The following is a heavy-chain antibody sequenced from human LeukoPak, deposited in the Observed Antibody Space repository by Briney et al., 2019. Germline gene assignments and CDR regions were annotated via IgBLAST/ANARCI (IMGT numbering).Heavy chain of an antibody. Sequence: GGPLRLSCAASGFTFSIYDMSWVRQAPGKGLEWLSVITGSSTTIVDADSVKGRFTISRDNSKNTLYLQMNSLRAEDTAVYYCAKPYSYGSGSYDYWGQGTLVTVSS. CDR3: AKPYSYGSGSYDY. V-gene: IGHV3-23*01. CDR2: ITGSSTTI. D-gene: IGHD3-10*01. J-gene: IGHJ4*02. CDR1: GFTFSIYD.